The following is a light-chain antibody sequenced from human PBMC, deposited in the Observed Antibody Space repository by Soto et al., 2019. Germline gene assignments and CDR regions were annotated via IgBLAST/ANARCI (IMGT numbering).Light chain of an antibody. CDR2: EVT. CDR3: SSHTSGSTRV. CDR1: SGDVGGYDY. J-gene: IGLJ1*01. Sequence: QSALTQPASVSGSPGQSIAISCTGTSGDVGGYDYVSWYQQHPDKAPKLMIYEVTKRPSWVSNRFSGSKSGNTASLTISGPQPEDEADYYCSSHTSGSTRVFGSGTKVPVL. V-gene: IGLV2-14*01.